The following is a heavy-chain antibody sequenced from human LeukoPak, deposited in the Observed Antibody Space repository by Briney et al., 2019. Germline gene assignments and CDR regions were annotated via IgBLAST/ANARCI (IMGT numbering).Heavy chain of an antibody. Sequence: PGGSLRLSCAASGFTFSSYAMHWVRQAPGKGLEWVAVISYDGSNKYYADSVKGRFTISRDNSKNTLYLQMNSLRAEDTAVYYCTRGGTAGASGYWGQGTLVTVSP. D-gene: IGHD2-21*02. CDR1: GFTFSSYA. CDR3: TRGGTAGASGY. CDR2: ISYDGSNK. V-gene: IGHV3-30*04. J-gene: IGHJ4*02.